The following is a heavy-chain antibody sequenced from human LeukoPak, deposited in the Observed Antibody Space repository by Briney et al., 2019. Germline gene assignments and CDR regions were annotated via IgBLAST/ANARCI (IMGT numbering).Heavy chain of an antibody. CDR1: GFTFSSYA. V-gene: IGHV3-23*01. CDR3: AKDDIVATIPGYYFDY. Sequence: GSLRLSCAASGFTFSSYAMSWVRQAPGKGLEWVSAISGSGGSTYYADSVKGRFTISRDNSKNTLYLQMNSLRAEDTAVYYCAKDDIVATIPGYYFDYWGQGTLVTVSS. CDR2: ISGSGGST. J-gene: IGHJ4*02. D-gene: IGHD5-12*01.